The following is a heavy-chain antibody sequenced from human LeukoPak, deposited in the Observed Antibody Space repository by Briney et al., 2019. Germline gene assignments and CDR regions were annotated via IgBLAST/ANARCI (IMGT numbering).Heavy chain of an antibody. Sequence: SETLSLTCTVSGGSISIYYWTWIRQPPGKGLEWIGYIYYSGSTNYNPSLKSRVTISVDTSKNQFSLKLSSVTAADTAVYYCARGRRVVVYYYYYYYMDVWGKGTTVTVSS. V-gene: IGHV4-59*01. J-gene: IGHJ6*03. CDR1: GGSISIYY. D-gene: IGHD3-22*01. CDR3: ARGRRVVVYYYYYYYMDV. CDR2: IYYSGST.